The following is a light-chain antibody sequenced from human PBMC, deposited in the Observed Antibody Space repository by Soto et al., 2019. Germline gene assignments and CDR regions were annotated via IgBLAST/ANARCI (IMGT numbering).Light chain of an antibody. Sequence: EIVLTQSPATLSLSPGERATLSCRASQSVSSYLAWYQQKPGQAPRLLIYDASNRATGIPARFSGSGSGTDFTLTISSLEPEDFAVYYCQQRGTWPPLTFGPGTKVDIK. CDR1: QSVSSY. CDR3: QQRGTWPPLT. V-gene: IGKV3-11*01. J-gene: IGKJ3*01. CDR2: DAS.